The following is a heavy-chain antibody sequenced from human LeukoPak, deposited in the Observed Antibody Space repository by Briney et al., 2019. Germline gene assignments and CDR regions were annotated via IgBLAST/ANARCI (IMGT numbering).Heavy chain of an antibody. V-gene: IGHV1-2*06. D-gene: IGHD4-17*01. CDR1: GYTLTVYY. Sequence: GASVKVSCKASGYTLTVYYIHWVRQAPGQGLEWMGRINPNSGGANYAQKFQGRVAMTRDMSISTAYMELSRLGSDDTAVYYCARGSDYGDSPGLNWGQGTLVTVSS. J-gene: IGHJ4*02. CDR2: INPNSGGA. CDR3: ARGSDYGDSPGLN.